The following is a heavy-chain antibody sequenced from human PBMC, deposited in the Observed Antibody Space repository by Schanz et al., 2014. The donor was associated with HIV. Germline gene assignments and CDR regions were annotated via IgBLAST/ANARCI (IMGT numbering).Heavy chain of an antibody. CDR3: VTDERNHCTGGSCYGYFDF. D-gene: IGHD2-15*01. Sequence: QVQLVQSGAEVRKPGASVKVSCKTSGYNFAAYGISWVRQAAGQGFEWVGWVAPYTSNTNDAEKFRGRVSVTTDTFTSTAYLELRGLTSDDTAVYYCVTDERNHCTGGSCYGYFDFWGQGTLVTVSS. CDR2: VAPYTSNT. CDR1: GYNFAAYG. J-gene: IGHJ4*02. V-gene: IGHV1-18*01.